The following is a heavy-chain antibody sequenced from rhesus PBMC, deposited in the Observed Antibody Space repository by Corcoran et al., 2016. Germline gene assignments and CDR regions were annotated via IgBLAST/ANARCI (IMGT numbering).Heavy chain of an antibody. V-gene: IGHV4-169*01. Sequence: QLQLQESGPGLVKPSETLSVTRAVSGGSISSSHWSRTRQAPGKGLEWIGYIYGSGSSTNYNPSLKSRVTLSVDTSKNQLSLKLSSVTAADTAVYYCAGRSYQTWGQGVLVTVSS. J-gene: IGHJ4*01. CDR3: AGRSYQT. D-gene: IGHD3-16*01. CDR1: GGSISSSH. CDR2: IYGSGSST.